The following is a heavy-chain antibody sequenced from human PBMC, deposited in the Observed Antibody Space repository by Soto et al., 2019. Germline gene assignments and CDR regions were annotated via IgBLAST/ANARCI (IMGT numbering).Heavy chain of an antibody. D-gene: IGHD6-6*01. CDR3: EKTSIASRPKWFDP. CDR2: TYYRSKWYN. J-gene: IGHJ5*02. V-gene: IGHV6-1*01. Sequence: PSQTLSLTCAISGDSVSSNSAAWNWIRQSPSRGLEWLGRTYYRSKWYNDYAVSVKSRITINPDTSKNQFSLQLNSVTPEDTAVYYCEKTSIASRPKWFDPWGQGTLVTVSS. CDR1: GDSVSSNSAA.